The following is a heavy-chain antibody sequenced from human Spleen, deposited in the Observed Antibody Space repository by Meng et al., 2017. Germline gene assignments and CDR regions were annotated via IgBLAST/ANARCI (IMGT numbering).Heavy chain of an antibody. CDR1: GGSIRNYY. CDR3: ARVPSISSGWFDY. D-gene: IGHD6-19*01. Sequence: SETLSLTCIVSGGSIRNYYWSWIRQPPGKGLEWIGYIYYSGSTNYNPSLKSRVTISVDTSKNQFSLKLSSVTAADTAVYYCARVPSISSGWFDYWGQGTLVTVSS. CDR2: IYYSGST. J-gene: IGHJ4*02. V-gene: IGHV4-59*01.